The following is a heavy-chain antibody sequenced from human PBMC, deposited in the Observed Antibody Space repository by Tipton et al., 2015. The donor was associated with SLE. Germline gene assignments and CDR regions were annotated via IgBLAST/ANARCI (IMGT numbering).Heavy chain of an antibody. CDR2: IIPIFGTA. CDR3: ARETLWDSTASDAFDI. Sequence: QVQLVQSGPEVKKPGSSVKVSCKASGGTFSSYAISWVRQAPGQGLEWMGGIIPIFGTANYAQKFQGRVTITTDESTSTAYMELSSLRSEDTAVYYCARETLWDSTASDAFDIWGQGTMVTVSS. CDR1: GGTFSSYA. D-gene: IGHD3-10*01. V-gene: IGHV1-69*01. J-gene: IGHJ3*02.